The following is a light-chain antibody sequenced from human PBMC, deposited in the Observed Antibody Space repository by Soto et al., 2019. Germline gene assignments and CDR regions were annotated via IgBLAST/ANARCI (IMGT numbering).Light chain of an antibody. CDR2: DVN. CDR1: SSDVGGYNY. V-gene: IGLV2-8*01. Sequence: QSALTQPPSASGSPGQSVTISCTGTSSDVGGYNYVSWYQQHPGKAPKLMIYDVNKRPSGVPGRFSGSKSGNTASLTVFGLQAEDEADYYCSSYAGDNNLVFGGGTKLTVL. J-gene: IGLJ2*01. CDR3: SSYAGDNNLV.